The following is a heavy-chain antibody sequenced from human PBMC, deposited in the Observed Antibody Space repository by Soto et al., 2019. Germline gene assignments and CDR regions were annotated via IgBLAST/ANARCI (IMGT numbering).Heavy chain of an antibody. Sequence: EVQLVESGGGLVKPGGSLRLSCAPSGFTFSRAWMSWVRQAPGKGLEWLGRIKSTTDGGTIDYAAPVKGRFTISRDDSQNTLYLQMNSMTVEDTAVYYCSILRYKVGRSAVVPSYSMDVWGKGTTVTVSS. V-gene: IGHV3-15*01. J-gene: IGHJ6*03. CDR2: IKSTTDGGTI. CDR3: SILRYKVGRSAVVPSYSMDV. D-gene: IGHD3-22*01. CDR1: GFTFSRAW.